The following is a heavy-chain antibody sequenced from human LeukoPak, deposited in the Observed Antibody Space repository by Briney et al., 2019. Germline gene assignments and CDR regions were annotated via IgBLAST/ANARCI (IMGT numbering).Heavy chain of an antibody. CDR2: IYPGDSDT. CDR1: GYSFTTYW. CDR3: ARRYCSSTSCHLDY. D-gene: IGHD2-2*01. Sequence: GESLKISCKGPGYSFTTYWIGWVRQMPGKGLEWMGIIYPGDSDTRYSPSFQGQVTISADRSISTAYLQWSSLKASDTAIYYCARRYCSSTSCHLDYWGQGTLVTVSS. J-gene: IGHJ4*02. V-gene: IGHV5-51*01.